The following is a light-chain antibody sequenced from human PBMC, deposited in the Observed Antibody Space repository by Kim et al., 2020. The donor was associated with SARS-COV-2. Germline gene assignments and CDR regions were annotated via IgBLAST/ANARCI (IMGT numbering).Light chain of an antibody. CDR3: CSYAGRTTWV. Sequence: PSITSSSAATRGDGGCFKFVPWPQPHPGKPPKLIIFDGSERPSGVSNRFSGSKSGNTASLTISGLQAEDEADYYCCSYAGRTTWVFGGGTQLTVL. CDR2: DGS. V-gene: IGLV2-23*01. J-gene: IGLJ3*02. CDR1: RGDGGCFKF.